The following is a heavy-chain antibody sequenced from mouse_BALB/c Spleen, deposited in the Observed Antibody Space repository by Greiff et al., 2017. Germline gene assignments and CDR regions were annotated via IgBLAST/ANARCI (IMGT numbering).Heavy chain of an antibody. D-gene: IGHD1-2*01. CDR3: ARVLRPYYAMDY. V-gene: IGHV5-17*02. CDR2: ISSGSSTI. Sequence: DVQLVESGGGLVQPGGSRKLSCAASGFTFSSFGMHWVRQAPEKGLEWVAYISSGSSTIYYADTVKGRFTISRDNPKNTLFLQMTSLRSEDTAMYYCARVLRPYYAMDYWGQGTSVTVSS. CDR1: GFTFSSFG. J-gene: IGHJ4*01.